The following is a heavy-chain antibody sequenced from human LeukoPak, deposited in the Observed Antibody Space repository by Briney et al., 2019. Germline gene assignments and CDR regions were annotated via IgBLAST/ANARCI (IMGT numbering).Heavy chain of an antibody. J-gene: IGHJ6*02. CDR3: ARIAGAYYYGMDV. CDR2: IYYSGST. Sequence: PSQTLSLTCTVSGGSISSGGYYWSWIRQHPGKGLEWIGYIYYSGSTNYNPSLKSRVTISVDTSKNQFSLKLSSVTAADTAVYYCARIAGAYYYGMDVWGQGTTVTVSS. V-gene: IGHV4-61*08. D-gene: IGHD6-13*01. CDR1: GGSISSGGYY.